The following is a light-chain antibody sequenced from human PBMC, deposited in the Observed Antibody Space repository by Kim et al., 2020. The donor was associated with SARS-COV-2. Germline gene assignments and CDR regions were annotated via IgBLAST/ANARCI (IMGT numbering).Light chain of an antibody. J-gene: IGLJ1*01. CDR1: GDKY. V-gene: IGLV3-1*01. Sequence: GDKYACWYQQKPGQSPVLVIYQDTKRPSGIPERFSGSNSGNTATLTISETQAMDEADYYCQAWDISTVVFGTGTKVTVL. CDR2: QDT. CDR3: QAWDISTVV.